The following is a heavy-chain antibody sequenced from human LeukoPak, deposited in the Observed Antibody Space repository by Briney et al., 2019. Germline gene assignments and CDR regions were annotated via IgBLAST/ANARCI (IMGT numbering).Heavy chain of an antibody. J-gene: IGHJ4*02. CDR3: ARERSSGYLDD. V-gene: IGHV3-7*01. D-gene: IGHD3-22*01. CDR1: GFTFSSYW. CDR2: IKQDGSEK. Sequence: PGGPLRLSCAASGFTFSSYWMSWVRQAPGKGLEWVANIKQDGSEKYYVDSVKGRFTISRDNAKNSLYLQMNSLRAEDTAVYYCARERSSGYLDDWGQGALVTVSS.